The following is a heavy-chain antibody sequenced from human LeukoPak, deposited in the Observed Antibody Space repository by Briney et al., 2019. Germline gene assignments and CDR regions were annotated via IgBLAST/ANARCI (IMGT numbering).Heavy chain of an antibody. CDR3: AKIGYTYKAYYFDY. V-gene: IGHV5-51*01. CDR2: IYPGDSDT. J-gene: IGHJ4*02. Sequence: PGESLKISCQGSGYSFSIYWIGWVRQMPGKVLEWMGIIYPGDSDTRYSPSFQGQVTISADKSINTAYLQWSSLKASDTAMYYCAKIGYTYKAYYFDYWGQGTLVTVSS. CDR1: GYSFSIYW. D-gene: IGHD5-18*01.